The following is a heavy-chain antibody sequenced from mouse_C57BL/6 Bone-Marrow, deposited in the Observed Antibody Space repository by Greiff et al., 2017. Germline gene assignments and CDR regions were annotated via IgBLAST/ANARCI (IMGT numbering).Heavy chain of an antibody. J-gene: IGHJ1*03. CDR3: AVVADWYCDV. D-gene: IGHD1-1*01. CDR2: LLPGSGST. CDR1: GYTFTGYW. V-gene: IGHV1-9*01. Sequence: VQLQQSGAELMKPGASVKLSCKATGYTFTGYWIEWVKQRPGHGLEWIGELLPGSGSTTYHAKFKGKATFTADTSSNTAYMQLSSLTTEDAAIYYCAVVADWYCDVWGTGTTVTVSS.